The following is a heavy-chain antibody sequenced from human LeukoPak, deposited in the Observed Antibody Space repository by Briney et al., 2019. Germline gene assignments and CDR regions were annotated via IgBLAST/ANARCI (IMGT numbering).Heavy chain of an antibody. J-gene: IGHJ6*03. CDR3: ARGIPRGYSYGRNYYYYYMDV. CDR2: INPNSGGT. D-gene: IGHD5-18*01. V-gene: IGHV1-2*02. CDR1: GYTFTGYY. Sequence: ASVKVSCKASGYTFTGYYMHWVRQAPGQGLEWMGWINPNSGGTNYAQKFQGRVTMTRDTSISTAYMELGRLRSDDTAVYYCARGIPRGYSYGRNYYYYYMDVWGKGTTVTVSS.